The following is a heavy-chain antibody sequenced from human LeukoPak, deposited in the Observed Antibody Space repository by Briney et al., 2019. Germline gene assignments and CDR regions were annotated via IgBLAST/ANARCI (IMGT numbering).Heavy chain of an antibody. CDR3: AKRADYYYGSGSYRPHYGMDV. J-gene: IGHJ6*01. Sequence: GGSLRLSCAASGFTFSSYAMSWVRQAPGKGLEWVSVISGSGGSTYYADSVKGRFTISRDNSKNTLYLQMNSLRAEDTAVYYCAKRADYYYGSGSYRPHYGMDVWGQGTTVTVSS. CDR2: ISGSGGST. V-gene: IGHV3-23*01. CDR1: GFTFSSYA. D-gene: IGHD3-10*01.